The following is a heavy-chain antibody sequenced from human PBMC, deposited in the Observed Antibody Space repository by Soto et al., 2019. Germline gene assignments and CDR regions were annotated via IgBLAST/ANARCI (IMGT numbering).Heavy chain of an antibody. CDR1: GYTITAYY. D-gene: IGHD1-26*01. J-gene: IGHJ4*02. CDR3: ARDLSPYSGSYYHY. V-gene: IGHV1-2*02. CDR2: IDPRNGGT. Sequence: QVQLVQSGTEVKKPGASVTVSCRASGYTITAYYIHWVRQAPGQGLEWMGWIDPRNGGTVYAQKLQGRVTMTTDTSTSTAYMELRSLRSDDTAVYYCARDLSPYSGSYYHYWGQGTLVTVSS.